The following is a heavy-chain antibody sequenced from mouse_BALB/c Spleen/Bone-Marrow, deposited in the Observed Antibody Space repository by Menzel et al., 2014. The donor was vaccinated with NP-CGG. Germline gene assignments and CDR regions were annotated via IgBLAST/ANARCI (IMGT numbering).Heavy chain of an antibody. CDR3: AKNYYYGYVAY. D-gene: IGHD1-2*01. CDR2: INPDSSTI. J-gene: IGHJ3*01. CDR1: GFDFSRYW. Sequence: EVNVVESGGGLVQPGGSLKLPCAASGFDFSRYWMTWVRQAPGKGLEWIGEINPDSSTINYAPSLKDKFIISRDNAKNTLYLQMSKVRSEDTALYYCAKNYYYGYVAYWGQGTLVTVSA. V-gene: IGHV4-1*02.